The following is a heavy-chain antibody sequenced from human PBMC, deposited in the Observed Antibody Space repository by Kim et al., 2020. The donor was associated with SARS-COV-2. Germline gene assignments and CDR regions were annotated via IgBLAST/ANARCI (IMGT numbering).Heavy chain of an antibody. CDR1: GHTFISYA. CDR2: ISAGNGNT. V-gene: IGHV1-3*01. CDR3: ARGISDFFYSMDV. J-gene: IGHJ6*02. Sequence: ASVKVSCKPSGHTFISYAMHWMRQAPGQRLEWMGWISAGNGNTKYSQSFQGRVTLTRDTSANTAYMELSSLRSEDTAVYYCARGISDFFYSMDVWGQGTTVTVSS.